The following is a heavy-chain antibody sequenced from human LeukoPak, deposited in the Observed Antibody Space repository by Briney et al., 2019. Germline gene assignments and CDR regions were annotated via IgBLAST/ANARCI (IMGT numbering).Heavy chain of an antibody. CDR3: VRGGASTWS. CDR2: INDDGSGT. D-gene: IGHD2-15*01. CDR1: GFTFSSYA. Sequence: PGGSLRLSCAASGFTFSSYAMSWVRQAPGKGLEWVSRINDDGSGTSYADSVKGRFTISRDDAKSTLYLQMNSLRAEDTAVYYCVRGGASTWSWGQGTLVTVSS. J-gene: IGHJ5*02. V-gene: IGHV3-74*01.